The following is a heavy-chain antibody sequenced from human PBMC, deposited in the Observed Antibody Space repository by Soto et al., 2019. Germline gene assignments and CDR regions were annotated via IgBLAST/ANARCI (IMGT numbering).Heavy chain of an antibody. CDR1: GGTFSGYY. D-gene: IGHD1-7*01. CDR2: INRSGST. Sequence: SETLSLTCAVYGGTFSGYYWSWIRQPQGKGLEWIGEINRSGSTNYNPSLKSRVTISVDTSKNQFSLKLSSVTAADTAVYYCARGRVGTTSYYYYYMDVLCNGTTVTVSS. CDR3: ARGRVGTTSYYYYYMDV. J-gene: IGHJ6*03. V-gene: IGHV4-34*01.